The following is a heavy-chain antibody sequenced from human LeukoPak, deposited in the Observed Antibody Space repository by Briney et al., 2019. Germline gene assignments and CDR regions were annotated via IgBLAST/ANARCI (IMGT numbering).Heavy chain of an antibody. J-gene: IGHJ4*02. CDR3: AKADQHIVVVPAAIDY. Sequence: PGGSLRLSCTASGFTFSIFGMHWVRQAPGKGLEWVAFIRYDGTNKYYADSVKGRFTISRDNSKNTLYLQMNSLRAEDTAVYYCAKADQHIVVVPAAIDYWGQGTLVTVSS. CDR1: GFTFSIFG. D-gene: IGHD2-2*01. CDR2: IRYDGTNK. V-gene: IGHV3-30*02.